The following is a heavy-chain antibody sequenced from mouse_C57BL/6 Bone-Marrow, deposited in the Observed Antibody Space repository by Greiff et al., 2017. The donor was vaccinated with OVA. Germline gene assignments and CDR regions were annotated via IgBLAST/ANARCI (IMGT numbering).Heavy chain of an antibody. CDR1: GFTFSDYG. Sequence: EVKLVESGGGLVKPGGPLKLSCAASGFTFSDYGMHWVRQAPEKGLEWVAYISSGSSTIYYADTVKGRFTISRDNAKNTLFLQMTSLRSEDTAMYYCAKGGYSNYNYAMDYWGQGTSVTVSS. V-gene: IGHV5-17*01. CDR3: AKGGYSNYNYAMDY. D-gene: IGHD2-5*01. CDR2: ISSGSSTI. J-gene: IGHJ4*01.